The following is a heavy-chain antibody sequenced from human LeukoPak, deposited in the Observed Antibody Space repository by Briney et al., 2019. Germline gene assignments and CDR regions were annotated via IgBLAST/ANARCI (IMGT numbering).Heavy chain of an antibody. CDR2: INTNTGNP. J-gene: IGHJ6*02. Sequence: GASVKVSCKASGYTFSDYTIYWVQQAPGQGLEWMGWINTNTGNPTYAQGFTGRFVFSLDTSVSTAYLQISSLKAEDTAVYYCARGPIPFSYYYGMDVWGQGTTVTVSS. D-gene: IGHD2-2*02. CDR1: GYTFSDYT. CDR3: ARGPIPFSYYYGMDV. V-gene: IGHV7-4-1*02.